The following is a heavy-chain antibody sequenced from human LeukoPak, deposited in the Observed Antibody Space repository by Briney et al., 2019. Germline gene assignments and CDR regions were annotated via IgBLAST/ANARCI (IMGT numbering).Heavy chain of an antibody. CDR2: ISGSGGST. CDR3: APGGRTGGVLLSGY. CDR1: GFTFSSYA. V-gene: IGHV3-23*01. J-gene: IGHJ4*02. Sequence: GGSLRLSCAASGFTFSSYAMSWVRQAPGKGLEWVSAISGSGGSTYYAGSVKGRFTISRDNSKNTLYLQMNSLRAEDTAVYYCAPGGRTGGVLLSGYWGRGTLVTVSS. D-gene: IGHD2-8*02.